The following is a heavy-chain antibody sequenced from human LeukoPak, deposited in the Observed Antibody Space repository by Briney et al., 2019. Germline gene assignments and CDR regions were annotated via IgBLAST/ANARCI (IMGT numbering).Heavy chain of an antibody. D-gene: IGHD4-17*01. J-gene: IGHJ2*01. CDR2: IYDNDSS. CDR1: GGSISSYY. V-gene: IGHV4-59*01. CDR3: ASFYGDYEGYWYFDL. Sequence: SETLSVTCTVSGGSISSYYWSWIRQPPGKGLEWIGYIYDNDSSNYNPSLKSRVTISVDTSKSQFPLKLTSVTAADTAVYYCASFYGDYEGYWYFDLWGRGTLVTVSS.